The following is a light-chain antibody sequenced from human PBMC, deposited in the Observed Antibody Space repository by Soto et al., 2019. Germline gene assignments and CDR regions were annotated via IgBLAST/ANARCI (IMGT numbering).Light chain of an antibody. CDR2: GAS. CDR1: QSVSSN. V-gene: IGKV3-15*01. Sequence: EIVMTQSPATLSVSPGERATLSCRASQSVSSNLAWYQQKPGQAPRLLIYGASTRATGIPARFSGSVSGTEFTLTISSLQSEDFAVYYCHQYNNWPLTFGQGTRLEIK. CDR3: HQYNNWPLT. J-gene: IGKJ5*01.